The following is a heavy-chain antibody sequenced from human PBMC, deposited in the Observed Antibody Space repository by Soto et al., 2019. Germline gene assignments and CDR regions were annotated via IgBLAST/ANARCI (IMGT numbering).Heavy chain of an antibody. Sequence: QVQLVQSGAEVKKPGASVKVSCKASGYTFTSYDINWVRQATGQGLEWMGWMNPNSGNTGSAQKFQGRVTMTRNTSISTANMERSSLRPEDTAVYYCARGGAGVGRVIPHYHYGMDVLGQGTTVTVSS. CDR1: GYTFTSYD. V-gene: IGHV1-8*01. D-gene: IGHD3-3*01. CDR3: ARGGAGVGRVIPHYHYGMDV. J-gene: IGHJ6*02. CDR2: MNPNSGNT.